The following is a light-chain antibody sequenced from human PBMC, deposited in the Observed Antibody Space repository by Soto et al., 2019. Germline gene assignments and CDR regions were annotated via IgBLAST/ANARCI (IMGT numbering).Light chain of an antibody. Sequence: EILMTQSPATLSVSPGERATLSCRASQSVSSNLAWYQQKPGQAPRLLIYGASTRATGIPARFSGSGSGTEFTLTISSLQSEDFAVYYCPQYNNWPPWPFGQGTKVDIK. CDR3: PQYNNWPPWP. CDR2: GAS. CDR1: QSVSSN. J-gene: IGKJ1*01. V-gene: IGKV3-15*01.